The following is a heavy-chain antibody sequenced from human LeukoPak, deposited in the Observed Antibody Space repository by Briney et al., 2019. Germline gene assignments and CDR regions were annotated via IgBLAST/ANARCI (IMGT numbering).Heavy chain of an antibody. CDR1: GFTFSSYG. J-gene: IGHJ5*02. Sequence: PGGSLRLSCAASGFTFSSYGMHWVRQAPGKGLEWVAVISYDGSNKYYADSVKGRFTISRDNSKNTLYLQMNSLRAEDTAVYYCAKDRLAPVSRGGLLWFGGETKTIHNWFDPWGQGTLVTVSS. CDR3: AKDRLAPVSRGGLLWFGGETKTIHNWFDP. D-gene: IGHD3-10*01. CDR2: ISYDGSNK. V-gene: IGHV3-30*18.